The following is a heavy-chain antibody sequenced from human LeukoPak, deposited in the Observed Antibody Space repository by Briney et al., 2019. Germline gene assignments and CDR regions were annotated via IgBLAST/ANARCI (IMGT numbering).Heavy chain of an antibody. D-gene: IGHD2-2*01. Sequence: SETLSLTCTVSGGSISSSSYYWGWIRQPPGKGLEWIGIIYYSGSTYYNPSLKSRLTISVDTSKNQFSLTLSSVTATDTAVYYCARRGYCSSTSCYEYWFDPWGQGTLVTVSS. V-gene: IGHV4-39*01. CDR1: GGSISSSSYY. CDR3: ARRGYCSSTSCYEYWFDP. J-gene: IGHJ5*02. CDR2: IYYSGST.